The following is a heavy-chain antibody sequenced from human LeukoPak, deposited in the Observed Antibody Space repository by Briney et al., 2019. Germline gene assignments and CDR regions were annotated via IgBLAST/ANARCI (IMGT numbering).Heavy chain of an antibody. J-gene: IGHJ4*02. CDR3: ARDEASPRRYFDC. CDR2: ISGSGSAI. D-gene: IGHD3-16*02. V-gene: IGHV3-48*03. Sequence: PGGSLRLSCAASGFSFSSYEMNWVRQAPGKGLEWLSYISGSGSAIYYADSVKGRFTISRDNAKNSLYLQMNSLRAEDTAVYYCARDEASPRRYFDCWGQGTLVTVSS. CDR1: GFSFSSYE.